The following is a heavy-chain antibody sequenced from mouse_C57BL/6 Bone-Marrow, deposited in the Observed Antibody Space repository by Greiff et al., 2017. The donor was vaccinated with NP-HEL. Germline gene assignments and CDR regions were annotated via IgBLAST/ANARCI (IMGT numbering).Heavy chain of an antibody. CDR2: IFPGSGST. J-gene: IGHJ3*01. Sequence: VQLKESGPELVKPGASVKISCKASGYTFTDYYINWVKQRPGQGLEWIGWIFPGSGSTYYNEKFKGKATLTVDKSSSTAYMLLSSLTSEDSAVYFCARSDYYGSSSPWFAYWGQGTLVTVSA. V-gene: IGHV1-75*01. D-gene: IGHD1-1*01. CDR3: ARSDYYGSSSPWFAY. CDR1: GYTFTDYY.